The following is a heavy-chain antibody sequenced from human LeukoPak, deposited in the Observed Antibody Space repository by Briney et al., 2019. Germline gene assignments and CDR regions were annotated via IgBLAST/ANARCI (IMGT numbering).Heavy chain of an antibody. D-gene: IGHD5-18*01. V-gene: IGHV4-59*01. CDR2: IYYSGST. J-gene: IGHJ3*02. CDR3: AGGWIQPGAFDI. Sequence: SETLSLTCTVSDDSISTYYWSWIRQPPGKGLEWIGYIYYSGSTNCNPSLKSRVTISVDTSKNQFPLKLSSVTAADTAVYYCAGGWIQPGAFDIWGQGTMVTVSS. CDR1: DDSISTYY.